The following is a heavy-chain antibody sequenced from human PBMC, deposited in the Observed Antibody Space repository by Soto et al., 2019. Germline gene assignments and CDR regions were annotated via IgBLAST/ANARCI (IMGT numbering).Heavy chain of an antibody. D-gene: IGHD2-2*01. CDR1: GFTFSSYG. J-gene: IGHJ6*02. CDR2: IWYDGSNK. CDR3: ARDKWEKYQLLPMSRESYGMDV. V-gene: IGHV3-33*01. Sequence: GGSLRLSCAASGFTFSSYGMHWVRQAPGKGLEWVAVIWYDGSNKYYADSVKGRFTISRDNSKNTLYLQMNSLRAEDTAVYYCARDKWEKYQLLPMSRESYGMDVWGQGTTVTVSS.